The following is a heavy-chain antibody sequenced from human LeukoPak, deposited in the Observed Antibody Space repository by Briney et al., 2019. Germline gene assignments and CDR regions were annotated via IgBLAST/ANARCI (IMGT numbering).Heavy chain of an antibody. CDR3: ATGSYYDTSRYYQVYFDY. CDR2: FDNEDGET. CDR1: GYTLTELS. Sequence: ASVKVSCKVSGYTLTELSMHWVRQAPGKGLEWMGGFDNEDGETIYAQKFQGRVTMTEDTSTDTAYMELRSLRSEDTAVYYCATGSYYDTSRYYQVYFDYWGQGTLVTVSS. J-gene: IGHJ4*02. V-gene: IGHV1-24*01. D-gene: IGHD3-22*01.